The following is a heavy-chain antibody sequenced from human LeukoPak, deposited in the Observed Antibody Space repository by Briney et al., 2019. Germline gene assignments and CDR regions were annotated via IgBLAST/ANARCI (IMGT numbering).Heavy chain of an antibody. CDR1: GFTFSSYS. Sequence: GGSLRLSCAASGFTFSSYSMNWVRQAPGKGREWVSLISGDGGSTYYADSVKGRFTISRDNSKNSLYLQMNSLRTEDTALYYCAKVRAYYYDSSGYYYPEAFDVWGQGTMVTVSS. CDR3: AKVRAYYYDSSGYYYPEAFDV. CDR2: ISGDGGST. D-gene: IGHD3-22*01. V-gene: IGHV3-43*02. J-gene: IGHJ3*01.